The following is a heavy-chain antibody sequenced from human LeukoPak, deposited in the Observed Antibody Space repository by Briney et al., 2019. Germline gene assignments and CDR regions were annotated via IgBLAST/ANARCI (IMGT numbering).Heavy chain of an antibody. V-gene: IGHV4-39*01. CDR3: ARQYSSSWYSEGYYFDY. J-gene: IGHJ4*02. Sequence: SETLSLTCTVSGGSISSSSYYWGWIRQPPGKGLEWIGSIYYSGSTYYNPSLKSRVTISVDTSKNQFSLKLSSVTAADTAVYYCARQYSSSWYSEGYYFDYWGQGTLVTVSS. D-gene: IGHD6-13*01. CDR1: GGSISSSSYY. CDR2: IYYSGST.